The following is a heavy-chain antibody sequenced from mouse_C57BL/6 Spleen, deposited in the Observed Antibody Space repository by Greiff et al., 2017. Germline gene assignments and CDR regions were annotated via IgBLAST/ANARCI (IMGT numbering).Heavy chain of an antibody. CDR2: IDPSDSYT. V-gene: IGHV1-69*01. CDR1: GYTFTSYW. J-gene: IGHJ2*01. Sequence: QVQLQQPGAELVMPGASVKLSCKASGYTFTSYWMHWVKQRPGQGLEWIGEIDPSDSYTNYNQKFKGKSTLTVDKSSSTAYMQLSSLTSEDSAVYYCARGWLLRGVDDWGQGTTLTGSS. CDR3: ARGWLLRGVDD. D-gene: IGHD2-3*01.